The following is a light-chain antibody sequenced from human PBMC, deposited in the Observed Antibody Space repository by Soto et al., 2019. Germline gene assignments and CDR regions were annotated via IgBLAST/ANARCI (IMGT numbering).Light chain of an antibody. CDR2: GAS. V-gene: IGKV3-20*01. J-gene: IGKJ2*01. CDR1: QSVSSTS. Sequence: EIVLTQSPGTLSLSPGERATLSCRASQSVSSTSLAWYQQKPGQAPRLLIYGASSRATGIPDRFSGSGSGTDFTLTISRLEPEDFAVYYCQQYGSSIKYTFGQGTKLEIK. CDR3: QQYGSSIKYT.